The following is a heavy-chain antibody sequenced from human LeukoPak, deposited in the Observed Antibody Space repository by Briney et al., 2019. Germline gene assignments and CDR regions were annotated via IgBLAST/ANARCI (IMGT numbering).Heavy chain of an antibody. CDR3: ARGNYVLGYDY. V-gene: IGHV4-59*12. CDR2: IYYSGST. Sequence: SETLSLTCAVYGGSFSGYYWSWIRQPPGKGLEWIGYIYYSGSTNYNPSLKSRVTISVDTSKNQFSLKLSSVTAADTAVYYCARGNYVLGYDYWGQGTLVTVSS. D-gene: IGHD1-7*01. CDR1: GGSFSGYY. J-gene: IGHJ4*02.